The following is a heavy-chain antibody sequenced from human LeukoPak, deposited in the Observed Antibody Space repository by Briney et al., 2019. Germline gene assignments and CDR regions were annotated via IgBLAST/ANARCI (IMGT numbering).Heavy chain of an antibody. Sequence: PSETLSLTCTVSGGSISSYYWSWIRQPPGKGLEWIGYIYYSGSTYYNPSLKSRVTISVDTSKNQFSLKLSSVTAADTAVYYCARAGDPDAFDIWGQGTMVTVSS. CDR1: GGSISSYY. CDR2: IYYSGST. V-gene: IGHV4-59*06. D-gene: IGHD4-17*01. CDR3: ARAGDPDAFDI. J-gene: IGHJ3*02.